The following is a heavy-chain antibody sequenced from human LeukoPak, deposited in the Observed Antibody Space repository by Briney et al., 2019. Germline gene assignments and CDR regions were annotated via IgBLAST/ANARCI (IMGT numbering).Heavy chain of an antibody. CDR3: AREGVAAPIIGVDY. V-gene: IGHV3-30*03. D-gene: IGHD2-15*01. J-gene: IGHJ4*02. Sequence: GGSLRLSCAPSGFTFSSNVMSWVRPAPGKGLEWVAVISYDGSNKYYADSVKGRFTISRDNAKNSLYLQMNSLRAEDTAVYYCAREGVAAPIIGVDYWGQGTLVTVSS. CDR2: ISYDGSNK. CDR1: GFTFSSNV.